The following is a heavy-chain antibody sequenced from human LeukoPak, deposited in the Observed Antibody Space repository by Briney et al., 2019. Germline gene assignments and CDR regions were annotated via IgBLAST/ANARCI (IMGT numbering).Heavy chain of an antibody. J-gene: IGHJ4*02. CDR1: GYTFTSYH. V-gene: IGHV1-8*01. Sequence: ASVKVSCQASGYTFTSYHINWVRQATGQVLEWMGWMNPNSGNTGYAQKFQGRVTMTRNTSISTAYMELSSLRSEDTAVYYCARPVTSSCYSLDYWGQGTLVTVSS. CDR3: ARPVTSSCYSLDY. CDR2: MNPNSGNT. D-gene: IGHD2-15*01.